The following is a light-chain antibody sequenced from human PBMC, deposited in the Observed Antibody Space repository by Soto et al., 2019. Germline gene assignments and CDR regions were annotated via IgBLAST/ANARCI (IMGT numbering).Light chain of an antibody. Sequence: EIVMTQSPATLSVSPGESATLSCRASQSVSSNLAWYQQKPGQAPRLLIYGASTRATGIPARFSGSGSGPEFTPTISSQQSEDFAGYYCQQDNNWPLWTFGQGTKVESK. J-gene: IGKJ1*01. CDR3: QQDNNWPLWT. CDR2: GAS. V-gene: IGKV3-15*01. CDR1: QSVSSN.